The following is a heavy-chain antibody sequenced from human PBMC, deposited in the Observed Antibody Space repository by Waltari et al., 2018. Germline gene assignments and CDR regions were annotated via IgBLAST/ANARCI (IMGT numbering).Heavy chain of an antibody. Sequence: QVQLQQWGAGLLKPSETLSLTCAVYGGSFSGYYWSWITQPPGKGLEWIGEINHSGSTNYNPSLKSRVTISVDTSKNQFSLKLSSVTAADTAVYYCARGQYQLQDWFDPWGQGTLVTVSS. CDR2: INHSGST. CDR3: ARGQYQLQDWFDP. V-gene: IGHV4-34*01. J-gene: IGHJ5*02. CDR1: GGSFSGYY. D-gene: IGHD2-2*01.